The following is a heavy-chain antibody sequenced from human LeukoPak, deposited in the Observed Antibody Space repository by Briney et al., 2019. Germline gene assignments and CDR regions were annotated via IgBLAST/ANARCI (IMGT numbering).Heavy chain of an antibody. CDR3: ARASYDFWSGYYTHDY. CDR1: GGSISSHY. J-gene: IGHJ4*02. V-gene: IGHV4-59*11. Sequence: SETLSLTCTVSGGSISSHYWSWIRQPPGKGLEWIGYIYYSGSTNYNPSLKSRVTISVDTSKNQFSLKLSSVTAADTAVYYCARASYDFWSGYYTHDYWGQGTLVTVSS. D-gene: IGHD3-3*01. CDR2: IYYSGST.